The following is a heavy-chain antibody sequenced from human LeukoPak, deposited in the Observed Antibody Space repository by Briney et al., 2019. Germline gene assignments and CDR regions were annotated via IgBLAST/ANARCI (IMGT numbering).Heavy chain of an antibody. CDR1: GYTFTSYG. V-gene: IGHV1-18*01. CDR3: ARRGSGSYYSLNYYYYYMDV. Sequence: ASVKVSCKASGYTFTSYGISWVRQAPGQGLEWMGWISAYNGNTNYAQKLQGRVTMTTDTSTSTAYMELRSLRSDDTAVYYCARRGSGSYYSLNYYYYYMDVWGKGTTVTISS. D-gene: IGHD3-10*01. J-gene: IGHJ6*03. CDR2: ISAYNGNT.